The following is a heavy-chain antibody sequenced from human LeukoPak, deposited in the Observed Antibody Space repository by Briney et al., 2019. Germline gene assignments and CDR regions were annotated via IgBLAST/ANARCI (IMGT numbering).Heavy chain of an antibody. CDR2: IYYSGST. CDR1: GGSISSYY. J-gene: IGHJ3*02. Sequence: SETLSLTCTVSGGSISSYYWSWIRQPPGKGLEWVGYIYYSGSTNYNPSLKSRVTVSVDTSKNQFSLKLSSVTAADTAVYYCARHLSRRGAFDIWGQGTMVTVSS. D-gene: IGHD2-2*01. V-gene: IGHV4-59*08. CDR3: ARHLSRRGAFDI.